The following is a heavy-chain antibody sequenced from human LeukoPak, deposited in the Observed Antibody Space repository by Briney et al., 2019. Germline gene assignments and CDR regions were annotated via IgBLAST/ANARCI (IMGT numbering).Heavy chain of an antibody. CDR2: IYPGDSHT. V-gene: IGHV5-51*01. D-gene: IGHD3-16*01. J-gene: IGHJ3*02. CDR1: GYSFTTYW. Sequence: GESLKISCKGSGYSFTTYWIGWVRQIPGKGLEWMGIIYPGDSHTMYSPSFRGQVTMSADKSISTAYLQWSSLKASDTAMYYCARIWLRAFDIWGQGTMVTVSS. CDR3: ARIWLRAFDI.